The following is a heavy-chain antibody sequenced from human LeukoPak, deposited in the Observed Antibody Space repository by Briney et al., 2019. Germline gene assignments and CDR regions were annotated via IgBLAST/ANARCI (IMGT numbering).Heavy chain of an antibody. V-gene: IGHV4-59*02. D-gene: IGHD3-10*01. CDR1: GDSVNDYY. J-gene: IGHJ3*01. CDR3: ARGGARGSSAFDV. CDR2: FYYSGST. Sequence: SETLSLTCTVSGDSVNDYYWNWIRQLPGKGLEGIGYFYYSGSTDYNPSLKSRVTMSVDTSKNQFSLKLNSVTAADTAVYYCARGGARGSSAFDVWGQGTMVIVSA.